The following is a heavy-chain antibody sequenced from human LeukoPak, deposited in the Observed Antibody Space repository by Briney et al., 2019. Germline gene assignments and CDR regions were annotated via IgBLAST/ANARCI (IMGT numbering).Heavy chain of an antibody. D-gene: IGHD4-17*01. CDR1: GFTFSSYG. CDR2: IRYDGSNK. Sequence: GGSLRLSCAASGFTFSSYGMHWVRQAPGKGLEWVAFIRYDGSNKYYADSVKGRFTISRDNSKNTLYLQMNSLRAEDTAVYYCAKDQGSRYGDYVPSDYWGQGTLVTVSS. CDR3: AKDQGSRYGDYVPSDY. V-gene: IGHV3-30*02. J-gene: IGHJ4*02.